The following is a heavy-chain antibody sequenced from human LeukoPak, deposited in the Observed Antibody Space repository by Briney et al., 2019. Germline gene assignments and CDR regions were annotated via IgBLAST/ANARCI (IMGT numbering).Heavy chain of an antibody. CDR3: ANLWPVLRFLEWLPYYFDY. J-gene: IGHJ4*02. CDR2: IRYDGSNK. CDR1: GFTFSSYG. Sequence: GGSLRLSCAASGFTFSSYGMHWVRQAPGKGLEWVAFIRYDGSNKYYADSVKGRFTISRDNSKNTLYLQMNSLRAEDTAVHYCANLWPVLRFLEWLPYYFDYWGQGTLVTVSS. D-gene: IGHD3-3*01. V-gene: IGHV3-30*02.